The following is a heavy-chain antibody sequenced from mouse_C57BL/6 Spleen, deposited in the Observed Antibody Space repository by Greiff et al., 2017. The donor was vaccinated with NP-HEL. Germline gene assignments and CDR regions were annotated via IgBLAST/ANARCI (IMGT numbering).Heavy chain of an antibody. D-gene: IGHD1-1*01. J-gene: IGHJ1*03. CDR2: IYPGDGDT. Sequence: VQLQESGPELVKPGASVKISCKASGYAFSSSWMNWVKQRPGKGLEWIGRIYPGDGDTNYNGKFKGKATLTADKSSSTAYMQLSSLTSEDSAVYFCAREGVLLRYFDVWGTGTTVTVSS. CDR1: GYAFSSSW. V-gene: IGHV1-82*01. CDR3: AREGVLLRYFDV.